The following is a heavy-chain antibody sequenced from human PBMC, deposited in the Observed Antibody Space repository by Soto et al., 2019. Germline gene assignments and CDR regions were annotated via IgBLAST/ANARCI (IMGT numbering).Heavy chain of an antibody. J-gene: IGHJ4*02. CDR1: GGSISSYY. Sequence: ALTCTVSGGSISSYYWSWIPQPPGKGLEWIGYIYYSGSTNYNPSLKSRVTISVDTSKNQFSLKLSSVTAADTAVYYCARGRTGDRTKRSYFYFDYWGQGTLVTVSS. V-gene: IGHV4-59*01. CDR3: ARGRTGDRTKRSYFYFDY. CDR2: IYYSGST. D-gene: IGHD7-27*01.